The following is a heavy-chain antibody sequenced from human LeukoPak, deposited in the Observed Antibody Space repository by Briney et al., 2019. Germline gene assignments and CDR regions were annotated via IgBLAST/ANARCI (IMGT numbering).Heavy chain of an antibody. CDR3: ARVIRRGFGEIFIDY. D-gene: IGHD3-10*01. V-gene: IGHV4-4*07. CDR2: INTSGSA. J-gene: IGHJ4*02. Sequence: SETLSLTCIVSGDSISDSYYWIWIRQPAGKGLEWIGRINTSGSAYYNPSLGSRVTMSVDTSKNQFSLKLSSVTAADTAICYCARVIRRGFGEIFIDYWAREPWSPSPQ. CDR1: GDSISDSYY.